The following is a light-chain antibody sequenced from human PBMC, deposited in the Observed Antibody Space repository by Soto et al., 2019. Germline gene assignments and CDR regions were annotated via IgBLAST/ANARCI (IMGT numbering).Light chain of an antibody. J-gene: IGKJ5*01. CDR3: QQSYKMPS. CDR1: RNVSIY. Sequence: EIPLTQSPSSLAASVGDRLTLTCRASRNVSIYLNWYQHKPGKGPTLLIHATSNLQIGVPSRFSGSGSGTEFTLTIRSLEPEDFGTYYCQQSYKMPSVGQGTRLEIK. V-gene: IGKV1-39*01. CDR2: ATS.